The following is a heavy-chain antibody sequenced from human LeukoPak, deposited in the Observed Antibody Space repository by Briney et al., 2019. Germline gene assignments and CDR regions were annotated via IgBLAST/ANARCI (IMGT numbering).Heavy chain of an antibody. CDR1: GYSFTSYW. J-gene: IGHJ4*02. CDR2: IYPGDSDT. Sequence: GESLKISCKGSGYSFTSYWIGWVRQMPGKGLEWMGIIYPGDSDTRYSPSFQGQVTISADKSISTAYLQWSSLKASDTAMYCCARLVSLWFGEFSLDFDYWGQGTLVTVSS. V-gene: IGHV5-51*01. D-gene: IGHD3-10*01. CDR3: ARLVSLWFGEFSLDFDY.